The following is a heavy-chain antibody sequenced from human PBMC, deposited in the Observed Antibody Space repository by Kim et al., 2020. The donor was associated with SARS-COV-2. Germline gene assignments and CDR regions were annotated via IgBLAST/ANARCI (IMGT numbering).Heavy chain of an antibody. D-gene: IGHD3-10*01. CDR2: VGSAGDT. J-gene: IGHJ4*02. CDR3: ARARGRMVRGVLIGGGYFDY. V-gene: IGHV3-13*01. CDR1: GFTFSDYD. Sequence: GGSLRLSCAASGFTFSDYDMHWVRQVTRKGLQWVSAVGSAGDTYYSGSVKGRSTISRENGRSTLYLQMNSLRVGDTAVYYCARARGRMVRGVLIGGGYFDYWGQGVMVTVSS.